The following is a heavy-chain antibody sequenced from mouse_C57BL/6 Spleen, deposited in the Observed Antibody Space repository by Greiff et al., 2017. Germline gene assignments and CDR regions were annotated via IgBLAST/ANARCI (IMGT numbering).Heavy chain of an antibody. V-gene: IGHV1-69*01. CDR3: ARKGATVRDYFDY. CDR1: GYTFTSYW. J-gene: IGHJ2*01. CDR2: IDPSDSYT. Sequence: QVQLQQPGAELVMPGASVKLSCKASGYTFTSYWMHWVKQRPGQGLEWIGEIDPSDSYTNYNQKFKGKSTLTVDKSSSTAYMQLSSLTSEDSAVYYCARKGATVRDYFDYWGQGTTLTVSS. D-gene: IGHD1-1*01.